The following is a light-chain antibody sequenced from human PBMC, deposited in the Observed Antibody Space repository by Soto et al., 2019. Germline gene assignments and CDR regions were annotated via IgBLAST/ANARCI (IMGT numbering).Light chain of an antibody. Sequence: QAVVTQPPSASGTPGQRVTISRSGSSSNIGSNTVNWYQQLPGTAPKLLIYSNNQRPSGVPDRFSGSKSGTSASLAISGLQSEDEADYYCAAWDDSLNGPWVFGGGTKLTVL. CDR1: SSNIGSNT. CDR2: SNN. V-gene: IGLV1-44*01. J-gene: IGLJ3*02. CDR3: AAWDDSLNGPWV.